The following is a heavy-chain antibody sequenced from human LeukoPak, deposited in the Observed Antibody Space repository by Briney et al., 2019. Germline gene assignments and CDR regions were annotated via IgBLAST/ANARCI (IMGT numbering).Heavy chain of an antibody. CDR2: ISAYNGNT. D-gene: IGHD2-2*01. CDR1: GYTFTSYG. Sequence: ASVKVSCKASGYTFTSYGISWVRQAPGQGLEWMGWISAYNGNTNYAQKLQGRVTMTTDTSTSTAYMELRSLRSDDTAVYYCARDVLLLVVPAAGWFDPWGQGTLVTVSS. CDR3: ARDVLLLVVPAAGWFDP. V-gene: IGHV1-18*01. J-gene: IGHJ5*02.